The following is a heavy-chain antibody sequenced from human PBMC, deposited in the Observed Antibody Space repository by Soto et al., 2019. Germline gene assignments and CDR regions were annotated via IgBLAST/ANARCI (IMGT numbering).Heavy chain of an antibody. D-gene: IGHD5-18*01. J-gene: IGHJ5*02. Sequence: QVQLQESGPGLVKPSETLSLTCNVSGGSMTDSYWSWIRQSPGKGLEWIAYIYHSGTTKYNPSLKSRGRISIDTSRNQFSLRLTSVTAADTAVYYCARQEGSGNTYRAFLWLDPWGQGTLVTVSS. CDR3: ARQEGSGNTYRAFLWLDP. CDR2: IYHSGTT. CDR1: GGSMTDSY. V-gene: IGHV4-59*08.